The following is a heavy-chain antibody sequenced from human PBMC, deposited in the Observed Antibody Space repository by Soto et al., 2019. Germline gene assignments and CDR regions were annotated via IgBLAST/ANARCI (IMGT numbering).Heavy chain of an antibody. CDR2: ISAYNGNT. CDR1: GYPFTSYV. J-gene: IGHJ5*02. D-gene: IGHD1-26*01. V-gene: IGHV1-18*01. Sequence: ASLKVSCKSSGYPFTSYVISWVRQAPGQGLEWMGWISAYNGNTNYAQKLQGRVTMTTDTSTSTAYMELRSLRSDDTAVYYCARASGSSYWFDPWGQGTLVTVSS. CDR3: ARASGSSYWFDP.